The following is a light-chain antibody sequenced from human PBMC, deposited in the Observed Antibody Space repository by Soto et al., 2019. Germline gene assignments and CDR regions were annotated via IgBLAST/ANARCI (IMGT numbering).Light chain of an antibody. V-gene: IGKV3-20*01. CDR1: QSVSSSY. Sequence: DSVLTHSPGTLSLSPGERATLSCRASQSVSSSYLAWYQQKPGQAPRLLIYGASSRATGIPDRFSGSGSGTDFTLTISRLEPEDFAVYYCQQYGSSPGITFGQGTRLEIK. CDR3: QQYGSSPGIT. CDR2: GAS. J-gene: IGKJ5*01.